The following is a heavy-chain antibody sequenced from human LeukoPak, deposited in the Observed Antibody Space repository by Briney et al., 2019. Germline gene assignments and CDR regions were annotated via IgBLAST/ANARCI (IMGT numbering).Heavy chain of an antibody. CDR1: GGTFSSYA. V-gene: IGHV1-69*01. D-gene: IGHD3-22*01. Sequence: GASVKVSCKASGGTFSSYAISWVRQAPGQGLEWMGGIIPIFGTANYAQKFQGRVTITSDESTSTAYMELSSLRSEDTAVYYCALSTFDDSSGYYPYWGQGTLVTVSS. CDR2: IIPIFGTA. J-gene: IGHJ4*02. CDR3: ALSTFDDSSGYYPY.